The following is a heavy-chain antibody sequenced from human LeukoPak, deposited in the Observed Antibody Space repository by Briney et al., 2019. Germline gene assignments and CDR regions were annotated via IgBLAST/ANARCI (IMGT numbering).Heavy chain of an antibody. CDR2: IRQDGSEK. CDR1: GFTFSDYW. D-gene: IGHD2-15*01. V-gene: IGHV3-7*01. J-gene: IGHJ4*02. CDR3: ARISCSRSSCYGVYDY. Sequence: GGSLRLSCAASGFTFSDYWMTWVRQAPGKGLEWVANIRQDGSEKYRVDSVKGRFTISRDNAKNSVYLQMNSLRAEDTAVYYCARISCSRSSCYGVYDYWGQGSLVTVSS.